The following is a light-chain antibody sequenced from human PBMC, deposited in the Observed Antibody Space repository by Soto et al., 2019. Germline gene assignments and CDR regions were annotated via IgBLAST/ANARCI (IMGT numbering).Light chain of an antibody. CDR2: EVS. Sequence: EVVLTQSPLSLPVTVGQPATVSCWSSQSLLFINGITFLTWFHQRPGQPPRRLISEVSNRESGVPDRFSGSGSGTNFTLTISRVEAEDVGLFYCMQGTPWPLTFGGGTRVEIK. CDR3: MQGTPWPLT. J-gene: IGKJ4*01. CDR1: QSLLFINGITF. V-gene: IGKV2-30*01.